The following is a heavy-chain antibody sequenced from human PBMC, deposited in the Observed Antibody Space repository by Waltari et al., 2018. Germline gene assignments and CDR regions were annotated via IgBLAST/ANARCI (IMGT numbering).Heavy chain of an antibody. D-gene: IGHD3-22*01. J-gene: IGHJ4*02. CDR3: AKERDSSGLDF. CDR2: IRYDASRI. V-gene: IGHV3-30*02. Sequence: QLQLVESGGGVVQPGGSLRLSCAASGFSFRRFGMHWVRQSPGKGLEWVAFIRYDASRIYYGDSVKGRFTISRDNSRNIVFLQMNSLRRDETAVYFCAKERDSSGLDFWGQGTLVTVAS. CDR1: GFSFRRFG.